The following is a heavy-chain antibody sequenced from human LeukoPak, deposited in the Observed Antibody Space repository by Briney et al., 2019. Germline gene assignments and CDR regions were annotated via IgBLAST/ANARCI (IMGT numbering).Heavy chain of an antibody. CDR2: ITPIFGTA. J-gene: IGHJ4*02. D-gene: IGHD6-19*01. V-gene: IGHV1-69*01. CDR3: VSSGPAVIANFDY. Sequence: SVKVSCKASGGTFSSYAISWVRQAPGQGLEWMGGITPIFGTANYAQKFQGRVTITADESTSTAYMELSSLRSEDTAVYYCVSSGPAVIANFDYWGQGTLVTVSS. CDR1: GGTFSSYA.